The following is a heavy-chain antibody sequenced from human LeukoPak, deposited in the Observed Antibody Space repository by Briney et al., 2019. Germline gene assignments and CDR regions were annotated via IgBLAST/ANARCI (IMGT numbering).Heavy chain of an antibody. CDR3: ARGIAAASERALDI. Sequence: SETLSLTCTVSGGSISSYYWSWIRQPAGKGLEWIGRIHTSGSTDYNPSLKSRVTMSVDTSKNQFSLKLTSVTAADTAVYYCARGIAAASERALDIWGQGTTVTVSS. CDR2: IHTSGST. J-gene: IGHJ3*02. V-gene: IGHV4-4*07. D-gene: IGHD6-13*01. CDR1: GGSISSYY.